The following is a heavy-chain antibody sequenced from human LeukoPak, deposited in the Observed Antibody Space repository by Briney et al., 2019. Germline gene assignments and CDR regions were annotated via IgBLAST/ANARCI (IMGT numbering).Heavy chain of an antibody. Sequence: KPSETLSLTCAVYGGSFSGYYWSWIRRPPGKGLEWIGEINHSGSTNYNPSLKSRVTISVDTSKNQFSLKLSSVTAADTAVYYCARNMVDWGQGTLVTVSS. CDR2: INHSGST. CDR1: GGSFSGYY. J-gene: IGHJ4*02. V-gene: IGHV4-34*01. D-gene: IGHD3-10*01. CDR3: ARNMVD.